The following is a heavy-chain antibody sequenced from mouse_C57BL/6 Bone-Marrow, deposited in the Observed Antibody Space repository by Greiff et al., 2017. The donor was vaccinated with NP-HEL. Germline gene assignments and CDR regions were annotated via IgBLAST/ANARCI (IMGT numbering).Heavy chain of an antibody. J-gene: IGHJ3*01. Sequence: EVQRVESGGDLVKPGGSLKLSCAASGFTFSSYGMSWVRQTPDKRLEWVATISSGGSYTYYPDSVKGRFTISRDNAKNTLYLQMSSLKSEDTAMYYCARRNYYGSSYVAYWGQGTLVTVSA. D-gene: IGHD1-1*01. CDR2: ISSGGSYT. CDR1: GFTFSSYG. V-gene: IGHV5-6*01. CDR3: ARRNYYGSSYVAY.